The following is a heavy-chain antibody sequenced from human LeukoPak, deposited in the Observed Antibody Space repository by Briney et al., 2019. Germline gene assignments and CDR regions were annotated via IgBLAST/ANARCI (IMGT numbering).Heavy chain of an antibody. Sequence: ASVKVSCKASGYTFISYDINWVRQATGQGREWMGWMSTYSGNTGYAQKFQGRITITRDTSISTAYMELSSLRSEDTAVYYCARGSWASGYFVDYWGQGTLVTVSS. CDR1: GYTFISYD. V-gene: IGHV1-8*03. D-gene: IGHD3-3*01. CDR3: ARGSWASGYFVDY. J-gene: IGHJ4*02. CDR2: MSTYSGNT.